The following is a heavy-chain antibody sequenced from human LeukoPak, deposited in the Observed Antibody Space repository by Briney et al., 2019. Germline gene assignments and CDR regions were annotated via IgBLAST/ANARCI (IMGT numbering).Heavy chain of an antibody. D-gene: IGHD6-13*01. J-gene: IGHJ4*02. CDR2: IIPILGIA. V-gene: IGHV1-69*04. CDR3: ARVGPYSSSWFFDY. Sequence: ASVKVSCKASGGTFSSYAISWVRQAPGQGLEWMGRIIPILGIANYAQKFQGRVTITADKSTSTAYMELSSLRSEDTAVYYCARVGPYSSSWFFDYWGQGTLVTVSS. CDR1: GGTFSSYA.